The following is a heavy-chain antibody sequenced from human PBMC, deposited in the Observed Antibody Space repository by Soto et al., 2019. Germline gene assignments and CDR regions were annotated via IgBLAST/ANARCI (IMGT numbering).Heavy chain of an antibody. D-gene: IGHD1-1*01. Sequence: ASVKVSCKASGGTFSSYAISRVRQAPGQGLEWMGWISAYNGNTNYAQKLQGRVTMTTDTSTSTAYMELRSLRSDDTAVYYCARAWKRTDAFDIWGQGTMVTVSS. J-gene: IGHJ3*02. CDR3: ARAWKRTDAFDI. CDR1: GGTFSSYA. V-gene: IGHV1-18*01. CDR2: ISAYNGNT.